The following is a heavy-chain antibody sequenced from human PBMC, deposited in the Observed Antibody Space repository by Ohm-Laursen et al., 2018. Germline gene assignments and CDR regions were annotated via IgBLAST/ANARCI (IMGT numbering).Heavy chain of an antibody. CDR1: GFTFSDYY. CDR2: ISSSGSTI. Sequence: SLRLSCAAPGFTFSDYYMSWIRQAPGKGLEWVSYISSSGSTIYYADSVKGRFTISRDNAKNSLYLQMNSLRAEDTAVYYCARDEEWLVGGYYYYYGMDVWGQGTTVTVSS. J-gene: IGHJ6*02. D-gene: IGHD6-19*01. CDR3: ARDEEWLVGGYYYYYGMDV. V-gene: IGHV3-11*01.